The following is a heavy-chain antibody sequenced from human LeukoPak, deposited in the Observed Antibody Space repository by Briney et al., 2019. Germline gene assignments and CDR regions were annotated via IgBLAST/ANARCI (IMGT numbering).Heavy chain of an antibody. CDR1: GGTFSSYA. CDR2: IIPIFGTA. D-gene: IGHD3-16*02. CDR3: ARVPGLRLGELSPLFDY. J-gene: IGHJ4*02. Sequence: ASVKVSCKASGGTFSSYAISWVRQAPGQGLEWMGGIIPIFGTANYAQKFQGRVTITADKSTSTAYMELSSLRSEDTAVYYCARVPGLRLGELSPLFDYWGQGTLVTVSS. V-gene: IGHV1-69*06.